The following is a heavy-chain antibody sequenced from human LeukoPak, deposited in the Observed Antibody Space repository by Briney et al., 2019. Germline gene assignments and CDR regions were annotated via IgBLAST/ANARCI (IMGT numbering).Heavy chain of an antibody. CDR1: GFTFSSHT. Sequence: GVTLRLSCEASGFTFSSHTMSWVRQAPGKGLEWGSDMRGTRSTTFYADSVKGRFTISRDNPNTTLYLQMTSLRAADKAVYYRAKEDWKNLRRYYFDSWGQGILVTVSS. J-gene: IGHJ4*02. D-gene: IGHD1/OR15-1a*01. CDR2: MRGTRSTT. V-gene: IGHV3-23*01. CDR3: AKEDWKNLRRYYFDS.